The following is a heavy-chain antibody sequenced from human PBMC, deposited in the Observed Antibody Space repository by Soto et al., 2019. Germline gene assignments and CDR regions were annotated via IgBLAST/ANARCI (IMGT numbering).Heavy chain of an antibody. V-gene: IGHV1-2*02. J-gene: IGHJ6*02. CDR3: MRHTVDYYDTRTNDYPGRFDV. CDR2: INPNTGGT. D-gene: IGHD3-22*01. Sequence: ASVKVSCKASGYSFTGYTLHWARQAPGQGLEWMGWINPNTGGTNYAQKFQGTVTMTRDTSISTAFMELSRLTSDDTAVYYCMRHTVDYYDTRTNDYPGRFDVSRQGTTVAV. CDR1: GYSFTGYT.